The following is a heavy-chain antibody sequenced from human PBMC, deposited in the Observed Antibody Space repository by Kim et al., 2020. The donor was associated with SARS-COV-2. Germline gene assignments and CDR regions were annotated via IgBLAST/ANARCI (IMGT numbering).Heavy chain of an antibody. CDR2: ISYDGSNK. D-gene: IGHD3-22*01. V-gene: IGHV3-30*18. CDR1: GFTFSSYG. J-gene: IGHJ3*02. Sequence: GGSLRLSCAASGFTFSSYGMHWVRQAPGKGLEWVAVISYDGSNKYYADSVKGRFTISRDNSKNTLYLQMNSLRAEDTAVYYCAKDVYDSSGYCNIWGQGTMVTVSS. CDR3: AKDVYDSSGYCNI.